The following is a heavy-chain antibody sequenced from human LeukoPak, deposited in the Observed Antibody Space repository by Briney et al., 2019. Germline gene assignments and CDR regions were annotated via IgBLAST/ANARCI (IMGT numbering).Heavy chain of an antibody. CDR3: ARRGTSRSSYYFDY. CDR1: GFTFSSYE. CDR2: ISTSASTI. Sequence: GGSLRLSCAASGFTFSSYEMNWVRQAPGKGLEWVSYISTSASTIYYADSVKGRFTSSRGNAKNSLYLQMNSLRAEDTAVYYCARRGTSRSSYYFDYWGQGTLVTVSS. J-gene: IGHJ4*02. V-gene: IGHV3-48*03.